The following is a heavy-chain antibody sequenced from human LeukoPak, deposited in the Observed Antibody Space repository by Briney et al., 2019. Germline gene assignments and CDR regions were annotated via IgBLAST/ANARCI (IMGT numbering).Heavy chain of an antibody. V-gene: IGHV4-39*07. CDR2: IYYSGST. CDR1: GGSISNSSYY. Sequence: PSETLSLTCTVSGGSISNSSYYWGWIRQPPGKGLEWIGSIYYSGSTYYDPSLKSRVTISVDTSKNQFSLKLSSVTAADTAVYYCARDGSSGGSPSFDYWGQGTLVTVSS. CDR3: ARDGSSGGSPSFDY. J-gene: IGHJ4*02. D-gene: IGHD6-19*01.